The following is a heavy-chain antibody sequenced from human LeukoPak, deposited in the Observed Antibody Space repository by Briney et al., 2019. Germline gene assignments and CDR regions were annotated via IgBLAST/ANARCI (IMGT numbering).Heavy chain of an antibody. Sequence: SETLSLTCTVSGGSISSGGYYWSWIRQHPGKGLEWIGYIYYSGSTYYNPSLKSRVTISVDTSKNQFSLKLSSVTAADTAVYYCARARNYYGSGSYYNRYFDLWGRGTLVTVSS. CDR3: ARARNYYGSGSYYNRYFDL. CDR1: GGSISSGGYY. J-gene: IGHJ2*01. D-gene: IGHD3-10*01. CDR2: IYYSGST. V-gene: IGHV4-31*03.